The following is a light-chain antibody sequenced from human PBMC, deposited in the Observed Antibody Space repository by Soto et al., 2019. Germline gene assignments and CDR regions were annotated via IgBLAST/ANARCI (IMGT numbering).Light chain of an antibody. V-gene: IGKV1-39*01. J-gene: IGKJ1*01. CDR3: QQSYSTPPWT. Sequence: DIQMTQSPSSLSASVGDRVTITCRASQSISSYLNWYQQKPGKAPKLLIYAASSLQSGVPSRFGGSGSGTDFTLTISSLQPEDFATYYCQQSYSTPPWTFGQGTKV. CDR2: AAS. CDR1: QSISSY.